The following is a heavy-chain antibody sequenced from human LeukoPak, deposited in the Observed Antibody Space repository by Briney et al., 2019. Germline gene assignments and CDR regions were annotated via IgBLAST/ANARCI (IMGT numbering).Heavy chain of an antibody. Sequence: ASVKVSCKVSGYTLTELSMHWVRQAPGKGLEWMGGFDPEDGETIYAQKFQGRVTITADKSTSTAYMELSSLRSEDTAVYYCARDQGGYVYKGIDYWGQGTLVTVSS. CDR1: GYTLTELS. D-gene: IGHD5-12*01. CDR3: ARDQGGYVYKGIDY. CDR2: FDPEDGET. V-gene: IGHV1-24*01. J-gene: IGHJ4*02.